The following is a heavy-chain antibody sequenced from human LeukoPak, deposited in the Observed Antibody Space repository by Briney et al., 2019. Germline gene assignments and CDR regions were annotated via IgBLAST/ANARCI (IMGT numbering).Heavy chain of an antibody. Sequence: GGSLRLSCAATGFTFRSYWMSWVRQAPGKGLEWVANIKEDGSEKYYVDSVKGRITISRDNAKNSLYLQMNSLRAEDTAVYYCARAGYSSGWYRGKYYYYGMDVWGQGTTVTVSS. J-gene: IGHJ6*02. CDR2: IKEDGSEK. D-gene: IGHD6-19*01. V-gene: IGHV3-7*03. CDR3: ARAGYSSGWYRGKYYYYGMDV. CDR1: GFTFRSYW.